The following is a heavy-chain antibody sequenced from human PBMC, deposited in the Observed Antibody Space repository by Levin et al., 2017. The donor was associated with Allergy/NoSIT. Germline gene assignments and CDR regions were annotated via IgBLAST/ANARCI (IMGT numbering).Heavy chain of an antibody. CDR1: GYIFTDSY. J-gene: IGHJ5*02. D-gene: IGHD5-18*01. Sequence: GESLKISCKASGYIFTDSYIHWVRQAPGQGLEWVGCINPNTGGKNYAQKFQARVTMTRDTSINTAYLVLRSDDPGVYYCSSGNNGYFRYNWLDPWGQGTLVTVSS. V-gene: IGHV1-2*02. CDR3: SSGNNGYFRYNWLDP. CDR2: INPNTGGK.